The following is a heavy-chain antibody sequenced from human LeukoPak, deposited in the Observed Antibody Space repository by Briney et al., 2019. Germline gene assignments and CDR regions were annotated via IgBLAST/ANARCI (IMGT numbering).Heavy chain of an antibody. V-gene: IGHV3-23*01. CDR3: ASSSAGTGPYYMDV. J-gene: IGHJ6*03. CDR1: GFTFSSYA. D-gene: IGHD1/OR15-1a*01. CDR2: ISGSGAGT. Sequence: PGGSLRLSCAASGFTFSSYAMSWVRQAPGKGLEWVSAISGSGAGTYYADSVKGRFTISRDNAKNSLYLQMNSLRAEDTAVYYCASSSAGTGPYYMDVWGKGTTVTVSS.